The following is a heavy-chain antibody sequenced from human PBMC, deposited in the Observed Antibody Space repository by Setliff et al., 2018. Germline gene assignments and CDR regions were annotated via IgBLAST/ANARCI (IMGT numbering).Heavy chain of an antibody. J-gene: IGHJ4*02. V-gene: IGHV3-7*01. CDR3: ARGRAVLSGYDY. CDR2: IKQDGSEK. CDR1: GFTFSSYW. Sequence: GESLKISCAASGFTFSSYWMSWVRQAPGKGLEWVANIKQDGSEKYYVDSVKGRFSISRDNAKNSLYLQMNSLRAEDTAVYYCARGRAVLSGYDYWGQGTLVTVSS. D-gene: IGHD5-12*01.